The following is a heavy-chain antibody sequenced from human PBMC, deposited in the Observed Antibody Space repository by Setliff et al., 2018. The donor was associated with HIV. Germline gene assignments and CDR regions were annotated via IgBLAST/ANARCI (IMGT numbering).Heavy chain of an antibody. CDR2: ISSSSSTI. CDR3: ARSRAAGFDY. D-gene: IGHD6-13*01. V-gene: IGHV3-48*01. J-gene: IGHJ4*02. Sequence: PGGSLRLSCAASGFTFSSYSMNWVRQAPGKGLECVSYISSSSSTIYYADSVKGRFTISRDNAKNSLYLHMNSLRAEDTAVYYCARSRAAGFDYWGQGTLVTVSS. CDR1: GFTFSSYS.